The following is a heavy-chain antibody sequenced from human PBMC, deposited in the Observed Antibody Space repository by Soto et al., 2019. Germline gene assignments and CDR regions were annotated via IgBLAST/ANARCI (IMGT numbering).Heavy chain of an antibody. CDR2: IYPGDSDT. J-gene: IGHJ4*02. V-gene: IGHV5-51*01. Sequence: GESLKISWKGSGYSFTSYWIGWVRQMPGKGLEWMGIIYPGDSDTRYSPSFQGQVTISADKSISTAYLQWSSLKASDTAMYYCAREGYIAARQGSFEYWGQGTLVTVSS. D-gene: IGHD6-6*01. CDR1: GYSFTSYW. CDR3: AREGYIAARQGSFEY.